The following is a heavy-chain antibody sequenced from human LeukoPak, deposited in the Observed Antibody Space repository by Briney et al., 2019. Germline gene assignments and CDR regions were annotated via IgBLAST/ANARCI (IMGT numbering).Heavy chain of an antibody. CDR2: INPKSGGT. Sequence: ASVKVSCKASGYTFSDYYMHWVRQAPGQGLEWMGWINPKSGGTNYAQKFQGRVTMTRDTSISTTYMELSRLRSDDTAVYYCAREADYYGYWGQGTLVTVSP. CDR3: AREADYYGY. J-gene: IGHJ4*02. V-gene: IGHV1-2*02. CDR1: GYTFSDYY. D-gene: IGHD6-19*01.